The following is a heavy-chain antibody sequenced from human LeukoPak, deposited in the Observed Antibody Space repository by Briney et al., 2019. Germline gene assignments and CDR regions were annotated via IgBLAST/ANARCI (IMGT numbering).Heavy chain of an antibody. CDR3: VRGPSYYYDSSGYLNDY. Sequence: ASVKVSCKASGYTFTSYAMNWVRQAPGQGLEWMGWINTNTGNPTYAQGFTGRFVFSLDTSVSTAYLQISSLKAEDTAVYYCVRGPSYYYDSSGYLNDYWAREPWSPSPQ. D-gene: IGHD3-22*01. V-gene: IGHV7-4-1*02. CDR2: INTNTGNP. J-gene: IGHJ4*02. CDR1: GYTFTSYA.